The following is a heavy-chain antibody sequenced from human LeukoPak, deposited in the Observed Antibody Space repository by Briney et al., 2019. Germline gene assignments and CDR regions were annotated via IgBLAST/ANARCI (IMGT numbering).Heavy chain of an antibody. CDR3: ARDSDAITMIVVVPDY. J-gene: IGHJ4*02. V-gene: IGHV1-18*01. Sequence: GASVKVSCKASGYTFTSYGISWVRQAPGQGLEWMGWISAYNGNTNYAQKLQGRVTMTTDTSTSTAYMELRSLRSDDTAVYYCARDSDAITMIVVVPDYWGQGTLVTVSS. D-gene: IGHD3-22*01. CDR2: ISAYNGNT. CDR1: GYTFTSYG.